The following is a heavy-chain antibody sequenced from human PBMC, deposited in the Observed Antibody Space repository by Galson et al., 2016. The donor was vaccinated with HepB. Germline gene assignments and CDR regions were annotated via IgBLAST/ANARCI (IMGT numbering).Heavy chain of an antibody. CDR3: AKDLDYDSSIFWSYYFDY. D-gene: IGHD3-22*01. V-gene: IGHV3-30*18. J-gene: IGHJ4*02. Sequence: SLRLSCAASGFTFSSYGMHWVRQAPDKGLEWVAVISYDGSNKYYADSVKGRFTISRDNSKNTPYLQMNSLRAEDTAEYYCAKDLDYDSSIFWSYYFDYWGQGTLVTVSS. CDR1: GFTFSSYG. CDR2: ISYDGSNK.